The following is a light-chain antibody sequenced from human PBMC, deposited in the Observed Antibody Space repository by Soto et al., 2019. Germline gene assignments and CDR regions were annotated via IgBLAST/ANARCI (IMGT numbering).Light chain of an antibody. V-gene: IGLV8-61*01. CDR1: SGSVSTSYY. CDR2: STN. CDR3: VLYMGSGISV. Sequence: QTVVTQEPSFSVSPGRTVTLTCGLSSGSVSTSYYPSWYQQTPGQAPRTLIYSTNTRSSGVPDRFSGSILGNKAALTITGAQADDESDYSCVLYMGSGISVFGGWTKLTVL. J-gene: IGLJ2*01.